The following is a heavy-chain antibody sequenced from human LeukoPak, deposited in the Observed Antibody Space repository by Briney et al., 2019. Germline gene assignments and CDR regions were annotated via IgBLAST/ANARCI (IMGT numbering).Heavy chain of an antibody. D-gene: IGHD4-17*01. V-gene: IGHV1-18*01. Sequence: GASVKVSCKTSGYPFRNYDINWVRQAPGQGLEWMGWISAYNGNTNYAQKLQGRVTMTTDTSTSTAYMELRSLRSDDTAVYYCARATVDAFDIWGQGTMVTVSS. CDR3: ARATVDAFDI. CDR2: ISAYNGNT. CDR1: GYPFRNYD. J-gene: IGHJ3*02.